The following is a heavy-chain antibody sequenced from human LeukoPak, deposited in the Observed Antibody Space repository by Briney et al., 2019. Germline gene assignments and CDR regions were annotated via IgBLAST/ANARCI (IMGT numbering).Heavy chain of an antibody. D-gene: IGHD4-17*01. Sequence: ASVKVSCKASGYTFTSNYIHWVRQAPGQGLEWMGMIYPRDGSTSYAQKFQGRVTVTRDTSASTAYMELSSLRSEDTAVYYCARRFQADYGDYVFDYWGQGTLVTVSS. V-gene: IGHV1-46*01. J-gene: IGHJ4*02. CDR2: IYPRDGST. CDR3: ARRFQADYGDYVFDY. CDR1: GYTFTSNY.